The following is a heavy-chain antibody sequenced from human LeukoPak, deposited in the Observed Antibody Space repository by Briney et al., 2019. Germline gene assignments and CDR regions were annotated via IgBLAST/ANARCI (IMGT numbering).Heavy chain of an antibody. CDR2: ISSSGSTI. J-gene: IGHJ4*02. V-gene: IGHV3-48*04. CDR1: GLIFISDS. CDR3: ARGGIGSWTFEY. Sequence: GGSLRLSCASSGLIFISDSMNWGRQAPGKELKWISYISSSGSTIYQADSVKGRFTISRDHAENSLYLQMNSLRAEDTAVYYCARGGIGSWTFEYWGQEILVPVSS. D-gene: IGHD1-26*01.